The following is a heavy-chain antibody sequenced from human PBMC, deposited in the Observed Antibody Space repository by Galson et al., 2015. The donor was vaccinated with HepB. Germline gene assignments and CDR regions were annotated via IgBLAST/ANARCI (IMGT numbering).Heavy chain of an antibody. CDR3: ARRGARDGYPYWYFDL. CDR2: IYPGDSDT. Sequence: QSGAEVKKPGESLKISCKGSGYSFTSYWIGWVRQMPGKGLEWMGIIYPGDSDTRYSPSFQGQVTISADKSISTAYLQWSSLKASDTAMYYCARRGARDGYPYWYFDLWGRGTLVTVSS. CDR1: GYSFTSYW. J-gene: IGHJ2*01. V-gene: IGHV5-51*01. D-gene: IGHD5-24*01.